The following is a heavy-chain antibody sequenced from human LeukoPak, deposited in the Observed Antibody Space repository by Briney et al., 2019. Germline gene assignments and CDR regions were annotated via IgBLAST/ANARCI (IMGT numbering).Heavy chain of an antibody. D-gene: IGHD5-18*01. V-gene: IGHV4-34*01. Sequence: PSETLSLTCAVYGGSFSGYYWSWIRQPPGKGLEWIGEINHSGSTNYNPSLKSRVTISVDTSKNQFSLKLSSVTAADTAVYYCARGGYTGIQLGSFDYWARETLFTVS. CDR1: GGSFSGYY. CDR3: ARGGYTGIQLGSFDY. J-gene: IGHJ4*02. CDR2: INHSGST.